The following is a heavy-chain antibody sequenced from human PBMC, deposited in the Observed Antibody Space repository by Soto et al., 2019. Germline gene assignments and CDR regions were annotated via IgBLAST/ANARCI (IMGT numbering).Heavy chain of an antibody. CDR2: ISYDGSIK. V-gene: IGHV3-30*18. CDR1: GFTFSSFG. CDR3: AKDLREMATPPPDY. J-gene: IGHJ4*02. D-gene: IGHD2-15*01. Sequence: QVQLVESGGGVVQPGTSLRLSCAASGFTFSSFGIHWVRQAPGKGLGWVALISYDGSIKNYGDSVKGRFTISRENSKNMVYLRMNSLRIAATGVYHCAKDLREMATPPPDYWGQGVLVAASS.